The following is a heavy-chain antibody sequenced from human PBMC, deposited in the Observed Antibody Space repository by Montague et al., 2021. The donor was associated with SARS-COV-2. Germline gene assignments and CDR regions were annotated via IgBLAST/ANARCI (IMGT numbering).Heavy chain of an antibody. J-gene: IGHJ6*02. Sequence: TLSLTCIVSGGFISDSYYWAWIRQAPGKGLEWLGSLYRSGSVYXNPSLKSRVSISVDKSKNHFSLRLTSATAAETAVYYCVRGAEEAHFAMDVWGQGTTVTVSS. CDR2: LYRSGSV. D-gene: IGHD3-10*01. CDR1: GGFISDSYY. CDR3: VRGAEEAHFAMDV. V-gene: IGHV4-39*02.